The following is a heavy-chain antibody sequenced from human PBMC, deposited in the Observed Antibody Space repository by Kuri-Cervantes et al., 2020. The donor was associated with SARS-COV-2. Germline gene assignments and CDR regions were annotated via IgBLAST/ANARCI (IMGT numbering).Heavy chain of an antibody. J-gene: IGHJ4*02. D-gene: IGHD6-19*01. CDR3: VRSGAVAGTFDY. CDR1: GFTFSSYA. V-gene: IGHV3-64D*08. CDR2: ISSNGGST. Sequence: GESLKISCSASGFTFSSYAMHWVRQAPGKGLEYVSAISSNGGSTYCADSVKGRFTISRDNSKNTLYLQMSSLRAEDTAVYYCVRSGAVAGTFDYWGQGTLVTVSS.